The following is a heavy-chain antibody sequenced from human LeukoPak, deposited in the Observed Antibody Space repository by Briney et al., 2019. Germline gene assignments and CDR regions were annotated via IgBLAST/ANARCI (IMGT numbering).Heavy chain of an antibody. CDR1: GYTFTSYG. V-gene: IGHV1-46*01. J-gene: IGHJ6*03. CDR3: ARDPQAMVRGGTTYYYYYYMDV. Sequence: GASVKVSCKASGYTFTSYGISWVRQAPGQGLEWMGIINPSGGSTSYAQKFQGRVTMTRDMSTSTVYMELSSLRSEDTAVYYCARDPQAMVRGGTTYYYYYYMDVWGKGTTVTVSS. CDR2: INPSGGST. D-gene: IGHD3-10*01.